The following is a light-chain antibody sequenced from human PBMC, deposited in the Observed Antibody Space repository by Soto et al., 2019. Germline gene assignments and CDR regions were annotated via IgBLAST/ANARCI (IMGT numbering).Light chain of an antibody. CDR1: SSSIGAGYD. CDR2: GNS. CDR3: VSWNDSLSGLV. V-gene: IGLV1-40*01. Sequence: QSVLTQPPSVSGAPGQRVTISCTGSSSSIGAGYDVHWYQQRPGTAPKLLIFGNSNRPSGVPDRFSGSKSGTSASLTITGLQAEDEGDYYCVSWNDSLSGLVFGTGTKLTVL. J-gene: IGLJ1*01.